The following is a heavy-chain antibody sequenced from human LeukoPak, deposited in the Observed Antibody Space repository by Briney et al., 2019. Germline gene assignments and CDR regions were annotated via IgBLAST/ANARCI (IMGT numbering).Heavy chain of an antibody. D-gene: IGHD3-3*01. CDR1: GGSISSNSYY. CDR2: IYYSGST. V-gene: IGHV4-39*01. J-gene: IGHJ6*03. CDR3: ARQSGPSAYYYYMGV. Sequence: SETLSLTCTVSGGSISSNSYYWGWIRQPPGKGLEWIGSIYYSGSTHYSPSLRSRVTISVDTSKNQFSLKLSSVTAADTAVFYCARQSGPSAYYYYMGVWGKGTTVTVSS.